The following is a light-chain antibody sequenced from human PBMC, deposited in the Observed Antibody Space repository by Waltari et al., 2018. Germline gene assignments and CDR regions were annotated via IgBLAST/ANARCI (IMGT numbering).Light chain of an antibody. CDR1: QSVSRS. CDR3: QHYVRLPAT. V-gene: IGKV3-20*01. J-gene: IGKJ1*01. Sequence: EIVLTQSPGTLSLSPGERATLSCRASQSVSRSLAWYQQKPCQAPRLLIYGASSRATGIPDRFSGSGSGTDFSLTISRLEPEDFAVYYCQHYVRLPATFGQGTKVEIK. CDR2: GAS.